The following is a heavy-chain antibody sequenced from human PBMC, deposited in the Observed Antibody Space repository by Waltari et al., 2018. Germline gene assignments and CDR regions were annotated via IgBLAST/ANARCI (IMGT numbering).Heavy chain of an antibody. J-gene: IGHJ4*02. D-gene: IGHD2-15*01. V-gene: IGHV1-3*01. CDR3: ARDFSRGYCSGGSCYYFDY. CDR1: GYTFTRYA. CDR2: INAGNGNT. Sequence: QVQLVQSGAEVKKPGASVKVSCKASGYTFTRYAMHWVRQAPGQRLEWMGWINAGNGNTKYSQKFQGRVTITRDTSASTAYMELSSLRSEDTAVYYCARDFSRGYCSGGSCYYFDYWGQGTLVTVSS.